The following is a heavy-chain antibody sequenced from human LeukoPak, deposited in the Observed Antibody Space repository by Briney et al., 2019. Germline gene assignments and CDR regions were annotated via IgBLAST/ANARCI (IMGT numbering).Heavy chain of an antibody. J-gene: IGHJ6*02. CDR1: GFTFSSYS. V-gene: IGHV3-74*01. CDR3: ARARVYYYYGMDV. Sequence: PGGSLRLSCAASGFTFSSYSMNWVRQAPGKGLVWVSRINSDGSSTSYADSVKGRFTISRDNAKNTLYLQMNSLRAEDTAVYYCARARVYYYYGMDVWGQGTTVTVSS. CDR2: INSDGSST.